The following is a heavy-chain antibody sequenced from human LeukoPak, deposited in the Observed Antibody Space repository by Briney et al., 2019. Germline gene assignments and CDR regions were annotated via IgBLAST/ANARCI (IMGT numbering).Heavy chain of an antibody. D-gene: IGHD3-22*01. CDR3: ARGGDTSGYYYFEYFHH. J-gene: IGHJ1*01. CDR1: GGSISNYY. CDR2: IYTSGST. V-gene: IGHV4-4*07. Sequence: SETLSLTCTVSGGSISNYYWSWIRQPAGKGLEWIGRIYTSGSTNYNPSLKSRVTMSVDTSKNHFSLKLSSVTAADTAVYYCARGGDTSGYYYFEYFHHWGQGTLVAVSS.